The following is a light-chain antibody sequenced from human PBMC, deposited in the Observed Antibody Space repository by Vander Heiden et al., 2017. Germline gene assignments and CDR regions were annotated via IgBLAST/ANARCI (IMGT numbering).Light chain of an antibody. V-gene: IGLV1-47*02. CDR1: SSNIGSNY. CDR2: SNN. Sequence: HSVLTPPPSASGTPVPPFPIPCSGSSSNIGSNYVYWYQQLPGTAPKRRSYSNNQRPSGVPDRFSGSKSGTSAYLAISGLRSEDEAEDDCAAWDDSMSGCVFGGGTKITVL. CDR3: AAWDDSMSGCV. J-gene: IGLJ3*02.